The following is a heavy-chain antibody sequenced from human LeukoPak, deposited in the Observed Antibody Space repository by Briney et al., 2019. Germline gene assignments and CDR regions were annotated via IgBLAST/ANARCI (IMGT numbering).Heavy chain of an antibody. CDR1: GFTFGSYA. CDR2: ISGSGGST. CDR3: ARSGLYQKWTDVDAFDI. D-gene: IGHD3-3*01. V-gene: IGHV3-23*01. J-gene: IGHJ3*02. Sequence: GGSLRLSCAASGFTFGSYAMSWVRQAPGKGLEWVSAISGSGGSTYYADSVKGRFTISRDNSKNTLYLQMNSLRAEDTAVYYCARSGLYQKWTDVDAFDIWGQGIMVTVSS.